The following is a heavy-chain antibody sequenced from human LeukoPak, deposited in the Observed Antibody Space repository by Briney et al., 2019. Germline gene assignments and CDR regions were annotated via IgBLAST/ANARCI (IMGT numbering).Heavy chain of an antibody. CDR2: IYYSGST. CDR1: GGSISSSSYY. J-gene: IGHJ5*02. CDR3: ARHPVDYCSSTSCYISWFDP. Sequence: ASETLSLTCTVSGGSISSSSYYWGWIRQPPGKGLEWIGSIYYSGSTYYNPSLKSRVTISVDTSKNQFSLKLSSVTAADTAVYYCARHPVDYCSSTSCYISWFDPWGQGTLVTVPS. D-gene: IGHD2-2*02. V-gene: IGHV4-39*01.